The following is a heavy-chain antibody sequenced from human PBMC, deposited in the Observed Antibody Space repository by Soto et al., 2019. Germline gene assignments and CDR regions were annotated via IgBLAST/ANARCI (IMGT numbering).Heavy chain of an antibody. CDR2: ISYDGTIK. CDR1: GFTFSSYA. CDR3: ARGAYSCTFGGPNYYYGMDV. V-gene: IGHV3-30-3*01. Sequence: QVHLVESGGGVVQPGTSLRLSCAAPGFTFSSYALHWVRQAPGKGLEWVAIISYDGTIKFYGDSVKGRFTISRDNSKNTLYLQMSSLRAEDTAMYYCARGAYSCTFGGPNYYYGMDVWGQGTTVTVSS. D-gene: IGHD6-13*01. J-gene: IGHJ6*02.